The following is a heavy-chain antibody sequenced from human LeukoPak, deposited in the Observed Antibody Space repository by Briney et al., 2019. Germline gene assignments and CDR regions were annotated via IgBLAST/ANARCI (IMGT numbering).Heavy chain of an antibody. CDR3: ARQGYDILTGYIDAFDI. CDR1: GGSISSYY. Sequence: PWETLSLTCTVSGGSISSYYWSWIRQPPGEGLEWTGYISYSGSTNYNPSLKSRVTISIDTSKNQFSLKLRSVTAADTAIYYCARQGYDILTGYIDAFDIWGQGTMVTVSS. D-gene: IGHD3-9*01. J-gene: IGHJ3*02. V-gene: IGHV4-59*08. CDR2: ISYSGST.